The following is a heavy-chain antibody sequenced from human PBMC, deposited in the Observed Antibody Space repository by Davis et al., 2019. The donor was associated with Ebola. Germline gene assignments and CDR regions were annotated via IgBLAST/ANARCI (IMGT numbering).Heavy chain of an antibody. Sequence: LRLSCAVSGGSISSGDYSWSWIRQPPGKGLEWIGYIYYSGSTYYNPSLKSRVTISVDTSKNQFSLKLSSVTAADTAVYYCARGYNVWFDPWGQGTLVTVSS. V-gene: IGHV4-30-2*01. CDR1: GGSISSGDYS. CDR2: IYYSGST. D-gene: IGHD2-2*02. J-gene: IGHJ5*02. CDR3: ARGYNVWFDP.